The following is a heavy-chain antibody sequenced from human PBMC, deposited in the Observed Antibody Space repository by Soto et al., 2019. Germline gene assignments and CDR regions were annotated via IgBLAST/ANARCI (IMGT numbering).Heavy chain of an antibody. V-gene: IGHV4-31*03. CDR2: MHHSGRT. CDR3: ARDKITGLFDY. J-gene: IGHJ4*02. D-gene: IGHD2-8*02. Sequence: ASETLSLTCTVSGAYMRNDYYYWSWVRQKPGKDLEWIGHMHHSGRTHYNPSLKSRVTISVDTSKNQFSLKLTSVTAADTAVYYCARDKITGLFDYWGQGTLVTVSS. CDR1: GAYMRNDYYY.